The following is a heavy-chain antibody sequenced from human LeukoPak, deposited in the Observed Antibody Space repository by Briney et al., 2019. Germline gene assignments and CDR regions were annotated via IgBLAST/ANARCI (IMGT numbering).Heavy chain of an antibody. J-gene: IGHJ4*02. CDR3: ARVVLRYFDWSPSTRYFDY. CDR1: GGSFSGYY. Sequence: KPSETLSLTCAVYGGSFSGYYWSWIRQPPGKGLEWIGEINHSGSTNYNPSLKSRVTISVDTSKNQFSLKLSSVTAADTAVYYCARVVLRYFDWSPSTRYFDYWGQGTLVTVSS. CDR2: INHSGST. V-gene: IGHV4-34*01. D-gene: IGHD3-9*01.